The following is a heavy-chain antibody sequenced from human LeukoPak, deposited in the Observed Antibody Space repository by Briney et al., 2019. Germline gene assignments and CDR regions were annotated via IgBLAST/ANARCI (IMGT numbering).Heavy chain of an antibody. J-gene: IGHJ5*02. V-gene: IGHV3-30-3*01. CDR2: ISYDGSNK. D-gene: IGHD2-2*01. Sequence: GGSLRLSCAASGFSFSDYCMNWVRQAPGKGLEWVAVISYDGSNKYYADSVKGRFTISRDNSKNTLYLQMNSLRAEDTAVYYCAREGGSIEGSSGIVVVPGDWFDPWGQGTLVTVSS. CDR1: GFSFSDYC. CDR3: AREGGSIEGSSGIVVVPGDWFDP.